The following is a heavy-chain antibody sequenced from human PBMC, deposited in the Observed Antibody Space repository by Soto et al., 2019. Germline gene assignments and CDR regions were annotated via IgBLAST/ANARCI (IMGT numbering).Heavy chain of an antibody. J-gene: IGHJ6*03. Sequence: EVQLVESGGGLVQPGRSLRLSCAASGFTFDDYAMHWVRQAPGKGLEWVSGISWNSGSIGYADSVKGRFTISRDNAKNSLYLQMNSLRAEDTALYYCAKGPPVSFGYYYYMDVWGKGTTVTVSS. CDR1: GFTFDDYA. CDR2: ISWNSGSI. D-gene: IGHD3-16*01. V-gene: IGHV3-9*01. CDR3: AKGPPVSFGYYYYMDV.